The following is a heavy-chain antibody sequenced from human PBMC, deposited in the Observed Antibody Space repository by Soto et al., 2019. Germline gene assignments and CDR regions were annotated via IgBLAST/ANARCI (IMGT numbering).Heavy chain of an antibody. CDR3: VKDGDNTGYYFTYYFDH. J-gene: IGHJ4*02. CDR1: GGSFSGYY. CDR2: INHSGST. V-gene: IGHV4-34*01. D-gene: IGHD3-22*01. Sequence: SETLSLTCAVYGGSFSGYYWSWIRQPPGKGLEWIGEINHSGSTNYNPSLKSRVTISVDTSKNHFSLKLSSVTAADTAVYYCVKDGDNTGYYFTYYFDHWGQGAPVTVSS.